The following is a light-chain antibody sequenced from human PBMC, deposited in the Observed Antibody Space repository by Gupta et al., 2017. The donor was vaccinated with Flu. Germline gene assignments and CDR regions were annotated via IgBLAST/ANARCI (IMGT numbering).Light chain of an antibody. CDR2: DAS. CDR1: QGTKNY. V-gene: IGKV1-33*01. J-gene: IGKJ2*01. Sequence: DVQMTQSPSSLSASVGDRVTITCHASQGTKNYLNWYQQKPGKAPKLLIYDASNLEIGVPSRFSGSGSGTDCTLTISRLQPDDTATYFCQQDDNLPPTFGQGTKLEIK. CDR3: QQDDNLPPT.